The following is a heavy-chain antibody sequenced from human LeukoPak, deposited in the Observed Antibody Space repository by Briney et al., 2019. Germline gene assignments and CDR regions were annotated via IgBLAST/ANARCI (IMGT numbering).Heavy chain of an antibody. Sequence: GGSLRLSCVASGVSFCSVWMSWVRQAPGKGLGWVANIKEDGSEEHYLESVKGRFTISRDNAKNIVLLQMNNLREEGSAVYYCGRDRYFQYWGQGTGVIVSS. CDR3: GRDRYFQY. J-gene: IGHJ1*01. D-gene: IGHD3-9*01. CDR1: GVSFCSVW. V-gene: IGHV3-7*01. CDR2: IKEDGSEE.